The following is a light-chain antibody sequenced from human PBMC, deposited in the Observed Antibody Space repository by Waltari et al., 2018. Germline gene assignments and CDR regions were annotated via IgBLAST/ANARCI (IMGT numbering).Light chain of an antibody. Sequence: SYELTQPPSVSVSPGQTATIYCSATKLDAKYVSWYQQKTGQPPVLVMYQDTKRPSGIPERFSGSNSGNTATLIISETQALDEAVYYCQTWDDTTVFGGGTTVSVL. CDR1: KLDAKY. J-gene: IGLJ1*01. CDR3: QTWDDTTV. V-gene: IGLV3-1*01. CDR2: QDT.